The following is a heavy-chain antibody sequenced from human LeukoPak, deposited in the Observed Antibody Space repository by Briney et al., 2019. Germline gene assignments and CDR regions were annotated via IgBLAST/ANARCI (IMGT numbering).Heavy chain of an antibody. D-gene: IGHD4-17*01. CDR3: ARVRAGYGDYDY. V-gene: IGHV3-64*01. Sequence: PGGSLRLSCAASGFTFSSYAMHWVRQAPGKGLEYVSAISSNGGSTYYANSVKGRFTISRDNSKNTLYLQMGSLRAEDMAVYYCARVRAGYGDYDYRGQGTLVTVSS. CDR1: GFTFSSYA. J-gene: IGHJ4*02. CDR2: ISSNGGST.